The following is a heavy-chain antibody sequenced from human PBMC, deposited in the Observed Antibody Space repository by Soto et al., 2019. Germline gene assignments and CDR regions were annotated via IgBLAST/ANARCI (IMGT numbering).Heavy chain of an antibody. CDR1: GFTFSSYS. D-gene: IGHD4-4*01. J-gene: IGHJ6*02. V-gene: IGHV3-48*02. Sequence: GGSLRLSCAASGFTFSSYSMNWVRQAPGKGLEWVSYISSSSSTIYYADSVKGRFTISRDNAKNSLYLQMNSLRDEDTAVYYCARDGLGVTTYPDYSNEDYYGMDVWGQGTTVTVSS. CDR3: ARDGLGVTTYPDYSNEDYYGMDV. CDR2: ISSSSSTI.